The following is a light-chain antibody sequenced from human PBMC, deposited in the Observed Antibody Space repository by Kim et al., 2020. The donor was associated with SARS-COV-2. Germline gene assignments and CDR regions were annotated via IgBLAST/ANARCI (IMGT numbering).Light chain of an antibody. CDR1: QDIRNY. Sequence: DIQMTQSPSSLSASVGDRVTITCQASQDIRNYLNWYQQKPGEAPKLLIYDASNLETGVPSGFSGSGSGTDFTFTISSLRPDDIATYYCQQYDDLPITFGQGTRLEIK. V-gene: IGKV1-33*01. J-gene: IGKJ5*01. CDR2: DAS. CDR3: QQYDDLPIT.